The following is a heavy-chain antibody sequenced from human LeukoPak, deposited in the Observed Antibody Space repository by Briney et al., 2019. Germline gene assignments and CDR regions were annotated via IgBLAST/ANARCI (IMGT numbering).Heavy chain of an antibody. D-gene: IGHD3-9*01. Sequence: SETLSLTCTVSGGSISSGGYYWSWIRQHPGKGLEWIGYIYYSGSTYYNPSLKSRVTISVDTSKNQFSLKLSSVTAADTAVYYCARGRTYYDILTGYYGMDVWGQGTTVTVSS. CDR2: IYYSGST. V-gene: IGHV4-31*03. J-gene: IGHJ6*02. CDR1: GGSISSGGYY. CDR3: ARGRTYYDILTGYYGMDV.